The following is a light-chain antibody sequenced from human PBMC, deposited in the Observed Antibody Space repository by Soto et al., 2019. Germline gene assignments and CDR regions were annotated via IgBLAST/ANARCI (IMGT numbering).Light chain of an antibody. CDR1: QSVSGN. V-gene: IGKV3-15*01. J-gene: IGKJ4*01. Sequence: EIVMTQSPATLSVSPGERATLSCRASQSVSGNLAWYQQRPGQAPRLLIYGASTRATGIPARFSGSGSGTEFTLTISSLQSEDFAVYYCKQYNNWPPITFGGGNKVEIK. CDR2: GAS. CDR3: KQYNNWPPIT.